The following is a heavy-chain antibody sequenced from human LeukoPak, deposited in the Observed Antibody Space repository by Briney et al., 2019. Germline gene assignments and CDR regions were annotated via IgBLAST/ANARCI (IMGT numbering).Heavy chain of an antibody. Sequence: SETLSLTCDVSGGSISSGLYSWSWIRQPLGKGLEWIGNIYHTGSTYYNPSLKSRVTISVDTSKNQFSLRLSSVTAADTAVYYCARLQYCSGTSCYWFDPWGQGTLVTVSS. CDR3: ARLQYCSGTSCYWFDP. D-gene: IGHD2-2*01. J-gene: IGHJ5*02. CDR2: IYHTGST. CDR1: GGSISSGLYS. V-gene: IGHV4-30-2*01.